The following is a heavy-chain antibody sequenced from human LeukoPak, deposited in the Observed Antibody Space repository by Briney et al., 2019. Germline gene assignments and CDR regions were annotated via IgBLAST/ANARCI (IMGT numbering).Heavy chain of an antibody. CDR1: GGYTGSHY. D-gene: IGHD2/OR15-2a*01. V-gene: IGHV4-4*07. Sequence: SETLSLTCTVSGGYTGSHYWSWIRQPAGKGLEWIGRISPSGTTHYNPSLGSRVTMSVDTSKNYFSLGLSSVTAADTAVYYCARDFYASGFYFWFDPWGQGMLVTVSS. J-gene: IGHJ5*02. CDR2: ISPSGTT. CDR3: ARDFYASGFYFWFDP.